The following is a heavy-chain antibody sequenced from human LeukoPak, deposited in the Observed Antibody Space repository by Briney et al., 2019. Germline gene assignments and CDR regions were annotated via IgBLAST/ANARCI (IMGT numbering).Heavy chain of an antibody. V-gene: IGHV4-61*01. Sequence: SETLSLTCAVSGYSISSGHYWGWIRQPPGKGLEWIGYIYYSGSTNYNPSLKSRVTISVDTSKNQFSLKLSSVTAADTAVYYCVTYYYDSSGYYDYWGQGTLVTVSS. J-gene: IGHJ4*02. CDR3: VTYYYDSSGYYDY. CDR2: IYYSGST. CDR1: GYSISSGHY. D-gene: IGHD3-22*01.